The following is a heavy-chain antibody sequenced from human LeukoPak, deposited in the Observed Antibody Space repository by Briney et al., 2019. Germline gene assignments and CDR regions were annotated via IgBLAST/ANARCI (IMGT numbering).Heavy chain of an antibody. V-gene: IGHV1-18*01. CDR2: ISAYNGTT. CDR1: GYTFTSYG. Sequence: ASVKVSCKASGYTFTSYGISWGRQAPGRGVEWMGWISAYNGTTNYAQKPQGRVTMTTDTSTSTAYMELRSLRSDDTAMYYCARVVTRGPASKAANGYDFSSGYFVVDYWGQGTLVTVSS. CDR3: ARVVTRGPASKAANGYDFSSGYFVVDY. D-gene: IGHD3-3*01. J-gene: IGHJ4*02.